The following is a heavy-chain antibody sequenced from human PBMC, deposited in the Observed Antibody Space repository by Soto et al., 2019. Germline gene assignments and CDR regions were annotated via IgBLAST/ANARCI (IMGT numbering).Heavy chain of an antibody. CDR2: VTSSSSSM. J-gene: IGHJ4*02. CDR3: AREADFDSSGYVLDY. CDR1: GFTFNRYS. D-gene: IGHD3-22*01. V-gene: IGHV3-21*01. Sequence: PGGSLRLSCAASGFTFNRYSMNWVRQAPGKGLEWVSSVTSSSSSMLYADSVKGRFTISRDDAKDSLFLQMNSLRADDTAVYYCAREADFDSSGYVLDYWGQGTLVTVSS.